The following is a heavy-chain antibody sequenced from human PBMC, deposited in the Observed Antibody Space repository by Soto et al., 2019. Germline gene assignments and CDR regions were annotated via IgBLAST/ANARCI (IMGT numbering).Heavy chain of an antibody. D-gene: IGHD6-19*01. CDR3: AKQSSGWYINYFDY. J-gene: IGHJ4*02. CDR1: GFTFSSYA. CDR2: ISGSGGST. V-gene: IGHV3-23*01. Sequence: HPGGSLRLSCAASGFTFSSYAMSWVRQAPGKGLEWVPAISGSGGSTYYADSVKGRSTISRDNSKNTLYLQMNSLRAEDTAVYYCAKQSSGWYINYFDYWGQGTLVTVSS.